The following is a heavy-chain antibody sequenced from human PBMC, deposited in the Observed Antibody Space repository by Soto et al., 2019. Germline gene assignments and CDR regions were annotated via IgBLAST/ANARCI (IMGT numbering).Heavy chain of an antibody. Sequence: PSETLSLTCTVSGGSISSSSYYWGWIRQPPGKGLEWIGSIYYSGSTYYNPSLKSRVTISVDTSKNQFSLKLSSVTAADTAVYYCARLRTITGGFYGMDVWGPGTTVTVSS. D-gene: IGHD5-12*01. CDR2: IYYSGST. J-gene: IGHJ6*02. CDR1: GGSISSSSYY. V-gene: IGHV4-39*01. CDR3: ARLRTITGGFYGMDV.